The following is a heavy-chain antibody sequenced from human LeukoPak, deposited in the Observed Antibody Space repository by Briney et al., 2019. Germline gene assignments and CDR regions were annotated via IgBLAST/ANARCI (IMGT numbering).Heavy chain of an antibody. J-gene: IGHJ4*02. V-gene: IGHV4-39*01. CDR2: IYYSGST. CDR1: GGSISSSSYY. D-gene: IGHD3-10*01. Sequence: PSETLSLTCTVSGGSISSSSYYWGWIRQPPGKGLEWIGSIYYSGSTYYNPSLKSRVTISVDTSKNQFSLKLSSVTAADTAVYYCARHSDRRFGELAPNYFDYWGQGTLVTVSS. CDR3: ARHSDRRFGELAPNYFDY.